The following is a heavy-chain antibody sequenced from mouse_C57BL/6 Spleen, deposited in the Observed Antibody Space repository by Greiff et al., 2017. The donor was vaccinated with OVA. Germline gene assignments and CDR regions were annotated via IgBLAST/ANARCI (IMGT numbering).Heavy chain of an antibody. V-gene: IGHV5-4*01. CDR2: ISDGGSYT. J-gene: IGHJ2*01. Sequence: EVHLVESGGGLVKPGGSLKLSCAASGFTFSSYAMSWVRQTPEKRLEWVATISDGGSYTYYPDNVKGRFTISRDNAKNNLYLQMSHLKSEDTAMYYCARGGGPTYFDYWGQGTTLTVSS. CDR3: ARGGGPTYFDY. CDR1: GFTFSSYA.